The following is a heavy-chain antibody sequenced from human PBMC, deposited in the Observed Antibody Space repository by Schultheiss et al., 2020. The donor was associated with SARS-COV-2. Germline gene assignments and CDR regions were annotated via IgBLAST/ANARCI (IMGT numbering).Heavy chain of an antibody. CDR3: ARDRVSSSWYGSRFDY. CDR2: IYYSGST. V-gene: IGHV4-61*01. CDR1: GGSVSSGTYY. J-gene: IGHJ4*02. D-gene: IGHD6-13*01. Sequence: SETLSLTCTVCGGSVSSGTYYWTWIRQPPGKGLEWIGYIYYSGSTNYNPSLKSRVTISVDTSKNQFSLKLSSVTAEDTAVYYCARDRVSSSWYGSRFDYWGQGTLVTVSS.